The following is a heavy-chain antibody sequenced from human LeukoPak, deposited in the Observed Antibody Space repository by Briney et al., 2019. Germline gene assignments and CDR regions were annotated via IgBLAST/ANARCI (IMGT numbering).Heavy chain of an antibody. CDR2: MYYSGST. Sequence: PSETLSLTCTVSGGSISSGDYYWSWIRQPPGKGLEWIGYMYYSGSTFYNPSLKSRVTISVDTSKNQFSLTLTSVTAADTAVYYCARETYQGRSGLWSGHFDYWGQGTLVTVST. CDR1: GGSISSGDYY. D-gene: IGHD3-3*01. CDR3: ARETYQGRSGLWSGHFDY. J-gene: IGHJ4*02. V-gene: IGHV4-30-4*01.